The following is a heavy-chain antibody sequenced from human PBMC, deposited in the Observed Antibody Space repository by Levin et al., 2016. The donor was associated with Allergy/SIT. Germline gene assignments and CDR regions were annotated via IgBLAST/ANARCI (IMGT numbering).Heavy chain of an antibody. D-gene: IGHD3-16*01. CDR3: ARDLGVWRWFDP. CDR2: IFYSGTT. J-gene: IGHJ5*02. Sequence: LRLSCTVSGDSISNGGYYWTWIRQLPGKGLEWIGYIFYSGTTHYNPSLKSRVTISTDTSKNHFSLMLTSVTAAGTAVYFCARDLGVWRWFDPWGQGTLVTVSS. V-gene: IGHV4-31*03. CDR1: GDSISNGGYY.